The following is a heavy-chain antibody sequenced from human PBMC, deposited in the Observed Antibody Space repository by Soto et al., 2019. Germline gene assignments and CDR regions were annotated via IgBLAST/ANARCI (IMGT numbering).Heavy chain of an antibody. CDR1: GFSFSGYW. J-gene: IGHJ4*02. CDR2: INGDGSST. D-gene: IGHD5-18*01. CDR3: ARGGAYIYGPQYD. Sequence: VQLVESGGGLVQPGGSLRLSCATSGFSFSGYWIHWVRQAPGKGLVWVSHINGDGSSTNYADSVKGRFTISRDYAKNTLSLQMNSLRVEDTAVYYCARGGAYIYGPQYDWGQGTLVTVSS. V-gene: IGHV3-74*01.